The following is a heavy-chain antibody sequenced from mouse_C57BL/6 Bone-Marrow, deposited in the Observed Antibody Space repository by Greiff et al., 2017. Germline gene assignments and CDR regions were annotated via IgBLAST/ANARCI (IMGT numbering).Heavy chain of an antibody. CDR2: FYPGSGSI. V-gene: IGHV1-62-2*01. J-gene: IGHJ3*01. CDR1: GYTFTEYT. Sequence: VQLQESGAELVKPGASVKLSCKASGYTFTEYTIHWVKQRSGQGLEWIGWFYPGSGSITYNEKFKDKATLPADKSSSTVYMELSRLTSEDAAVYFCARHEDYDYDVWFAYWGQGTLVTVSA. CDR3: ARHEDYDYDVWFAY. D-gene: IGHD2-4*01.